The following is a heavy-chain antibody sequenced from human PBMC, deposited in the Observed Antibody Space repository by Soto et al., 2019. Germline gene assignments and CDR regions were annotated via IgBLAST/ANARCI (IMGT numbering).Heavy chain of an antibody. J-gene: IGHJ6*02. V-gene: IGHV1-69*13. CDR2: IIPIFGTA. D-gene: IGHD3-22*01. CDR1: GGTISSYA. CDR3: ARACGSSGCRKRSEYYYYYYGMDV. Sequence: SVKASCKASGGTISSYAISWVRQAPEQGLEWMGGIIPIFGTANYAQRLQGRVTITADESTSTAYMELSSLRSEDTAVYYCARACGSSGCRKRSEYYYYYYGMDVWGQGTTVTVSS.